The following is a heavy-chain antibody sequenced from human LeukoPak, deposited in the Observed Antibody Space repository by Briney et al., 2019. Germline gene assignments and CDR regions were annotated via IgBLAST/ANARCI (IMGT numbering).Heavy chain of an antibody. J-gene: IGHJ4*02. V-gene: IGHV3-23*01. Sequence: PGGSLRLSCAASGFTFSSYGMSWVRQAPGKGLEWVSAISGSGGSTYYADSVKGRFTISRDNSKNTLYLQMNSLRAEDTAVYYCAKDHLEYDILTGYPVWGQGTLVTVSS. D-gene: IGHD3-9*01. CDR2: ISGSGGST. CDR1: GFTFSSYG. CDR3: AKDHLEYDILTGYPV.